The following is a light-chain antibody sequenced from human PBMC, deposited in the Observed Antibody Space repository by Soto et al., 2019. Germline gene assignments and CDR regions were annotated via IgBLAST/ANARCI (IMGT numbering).Light chain of an antibody. CDR2: VNSDGSH. CDR3: QTWGTGIVV. V-gene: IGLV4-69*01. CDR1: RGHSTYA. J-gene: IGLJ2*01. Sequence: QLVLTQSPSASASLGASVKLTCTLDRGHSTYAIAWHQQQPERGPRYLMKVNSDGSHSKGDGIPDRFSGSSSGAERYLTISSLRPEDEADYYCQTWGTGIVVFGGGTKVTVL.